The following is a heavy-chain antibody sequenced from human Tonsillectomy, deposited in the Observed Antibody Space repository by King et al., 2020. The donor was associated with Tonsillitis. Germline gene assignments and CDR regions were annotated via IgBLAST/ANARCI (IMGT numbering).Heavy chain of an antibody. J-gene: IGHJ3*02. CDR2: INDSGST. CDR1: GGSFSGYY. D-gene: IGHD2-21*02. Sequence: VQLQQWGAGLLKPSETLSLTCAVYGGSFSGYYWSWIRQPPGKGLEWIGEINDSGSTDYNPSLKSRVTISVDTSKNQFSLKLSSVTAADTAVYYCARVPFRYCGGYCYSYRDAFDICAQGTMVTVSS. CDR3: ARVPFRYCGGYCYSYRDAFDI. V-gene: IGHV4-34*01.